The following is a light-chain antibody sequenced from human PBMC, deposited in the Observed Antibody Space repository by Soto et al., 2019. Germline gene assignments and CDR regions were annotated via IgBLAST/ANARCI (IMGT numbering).Light chain of an antibody. J-gene: IGKJ3*01. CDR3: QQTHSVPRT. V-gene: IGKV1-39*01. Sequence: DVQMTQSPPSLSASVGDRVSITCRASESITKYLSWYQQKPGKAPKLLIYGASSLQSGVPLRFGGSGFGTDFTLNISSLQPEDFATYYCQQTHSVPRTFGPGTKVEI. CDR2: GAS. CDR1: ESITKY.